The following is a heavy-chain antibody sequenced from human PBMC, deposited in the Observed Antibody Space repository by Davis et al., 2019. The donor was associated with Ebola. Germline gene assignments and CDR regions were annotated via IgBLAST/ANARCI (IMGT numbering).Heavy chain of an antibody. CDR2: ITSSSSHI. D-gene: IGHD1-1*01. CDR1: GFTFSTYW. J-gene: IGHJ4*02. Sequence: ESLKISCAGSGFTFSTYWMHWVRQAPGKGLEWVPSITSSSSHIYYADSVKGRFTISRDNAKNSLHLQMNSLTAEDTAVYYCTRDGTRDSLVYWGQGTLVTVSS. V-gene: IGHV3-21*04. CDR3: TRDGTRDSLVY.